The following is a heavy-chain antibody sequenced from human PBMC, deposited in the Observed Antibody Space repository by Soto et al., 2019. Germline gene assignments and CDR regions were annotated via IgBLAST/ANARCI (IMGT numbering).Heavy chain of an antibody. Sequence: SETLSLTCTVSGGSISSSSYYWGWIRQPPGKGLEWIGSIYYSGSTYYNPSLKSRVTISVDTSKNQFSLKLSSVTAADTAVYYCARIAAAGKNSGWGQGTLVTVPS. J-gene: IGHJ4*02. CDR3: ARIAAAGKNSG. V-gene: IGHV4-39*01. CDR2: IYYSGST. D-gene: IGHD6-13*01. CDR1: GGSISSSSYY.